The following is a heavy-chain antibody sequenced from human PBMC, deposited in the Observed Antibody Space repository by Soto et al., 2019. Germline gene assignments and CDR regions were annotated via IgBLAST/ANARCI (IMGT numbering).Heavy chain of an antibody. CDR1: GFTFSSYW. Sequence: GGSLILSCAASGFTFSSYWMSWVRQAPGKGLEWVANIKQDGSGKYYVDSVKGGFTISRDNDKNSLYLQMNSLRAEDTAVYYCARCGLYCSSTSCYSHYYYYMEVWGKGTTVSVSS. J-gene: IGHJ6*03. CDR2: IKQDGSGK. CDR3: ARCGLYCSSTSCYSHYYYYMEV. D-gene: IGHD2-2*01. V-gene: IGHV3-7*03.